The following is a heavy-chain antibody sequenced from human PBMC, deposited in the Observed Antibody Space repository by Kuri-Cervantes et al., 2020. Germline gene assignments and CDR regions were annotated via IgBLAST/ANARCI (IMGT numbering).Heavy chain of an antibody. V-gene: IGHV1-8*01. CDR1: GYTFTSYD. CDR2: MNPNSGNT. Sequence: ASVKVSCKASGYTFTSYDINWVRQATGQGLEWMGWMNPNSGNTGYAQKFQGRVTMTRNTSISTAYMELSSLKSEDTAVYYCARDLGWVDWWLGPFPYYYYGMDVWGQGTTVTISS. D-gene: IGHD6-19*01. J-gene: IGHJ6*02. CDR3: ARDLGWVDWWLGPFPYYYYGMDV.